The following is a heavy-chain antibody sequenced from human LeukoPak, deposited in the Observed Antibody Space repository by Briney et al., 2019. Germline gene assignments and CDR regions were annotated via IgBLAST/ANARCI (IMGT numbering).Heavy chain of an antibody. Sequence: SETLSLTCTVFGGSISSYYWGWIRQPPGKGLEWIGSIYHSGSTYYNPSLKSRVTISLDTSKNQFSLKLSSVTAADTAVYYCARDWLQYYYDSSGIRGDYWGQGTLVTVSS. J-gene: IGHJ4*02. CDR3: ARDWLQYYYDSSGIRGDY. D-gene: IGHD3-22*01. CDR1: GGSISSYY. CDR2: IYHSGST. V-gene: IGHV4-39*07.